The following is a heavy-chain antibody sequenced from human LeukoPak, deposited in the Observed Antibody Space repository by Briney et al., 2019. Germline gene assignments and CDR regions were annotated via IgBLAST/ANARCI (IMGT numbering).Heavy chain of an antibody. CDR2: IYYSGST. V-gene: IGHV4-59*08. Sequence: SETLSLTCTVSGASITTYYWTWIRQPPGKGLEWIGYIYYSGSTNYNPSLKSRVTISVDTSKNQFSLKLSSVTAADTAVYYCVRLRPSGYSSGWYVDYWGQGTLVTVSS. D-gene: IGHD6-19*01. J-gene: IGHJ4*02. CDR1: GASITTYY. CDR3: VRLRPSGYSSGWYVDY.